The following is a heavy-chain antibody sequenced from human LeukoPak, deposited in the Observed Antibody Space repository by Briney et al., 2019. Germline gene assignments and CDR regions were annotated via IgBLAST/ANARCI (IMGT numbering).Heavy chain of an antibody. Sequence: ASVKVSCKASGYTFTSYYVHWVRQAPGQGLEWMGVINPSAGATIYAQMFRGRVTMTRDTSTSTVYMELSSLRSEDTAAYFCAILRSDAASWGQGTLVTVSS. CDR2: INPSAGAT. CDR3: AILRSDAAS. CDR1: GYTFTSYY. D-gene: IGHD6-25*01. V-gene: IGHV1-46*01. J-gene: IGHJ4*02.